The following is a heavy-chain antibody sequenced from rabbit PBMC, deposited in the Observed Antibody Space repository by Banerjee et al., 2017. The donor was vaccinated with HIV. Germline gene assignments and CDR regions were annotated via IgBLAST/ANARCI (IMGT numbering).Heavy chain of an antibody. V-gene: IGHV1S45*01. CDR1: GFTISSYH. Sequence: QEQLEESGGGLVQPGGSLTLTCTASGFTISSYHMGWVRQAPGKGLEWIGDIYAGSGSAYYASWVKSRFTISKTSSTTVTLQMTSLTAADTATYFCARGYAASYYTYYFNFWGQGTLVTVS. D-gene: IGHD8-1*01. CDR2: IYAGSGSA. J-gene: IGHJ4*01. CDR3: ARGYAASYYTYYFNF.